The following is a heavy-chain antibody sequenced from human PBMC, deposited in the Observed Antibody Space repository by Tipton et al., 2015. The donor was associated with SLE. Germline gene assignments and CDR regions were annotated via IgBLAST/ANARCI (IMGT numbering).Heavy chain of an antibody. J-gene: IGHJ4*02. Sequence: GSLRLSCAASGFTFSSYAMSWVRQAPGKGLEWVSVIYSGGSSTYYADSVKGRFTISRDNSKNTLYLQMNSLRAEDTAVYYCAKPRWELGLDYFDYGGQGTLVTFSS. CDR2: IYSGGSST. CDR1: GFTFSSYA. D-gene: IGHD1-26*01. V-gene: IGHV3-23*03. CDR3: AKPRWELGLDYFDY.